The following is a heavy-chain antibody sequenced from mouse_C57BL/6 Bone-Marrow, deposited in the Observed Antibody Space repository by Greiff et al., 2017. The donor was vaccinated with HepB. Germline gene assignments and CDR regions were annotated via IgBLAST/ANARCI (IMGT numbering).Heavy chain of an antibody. CDR2: IWSGGST. Sequence: VKLVESGPGLVQPSQSLSITCTVSGFSLTSYGVHWVRQSPGKGLEWLGVIWSGGSTDYNAAFISRLSISKDNSKSQVFFKMNSLQADDTAIYYCARNRGWLRDYYAMDYWGQGTSVTVSS. CDR1: GFSLTSYG. V-gene: IGHV2-2*01. CDR3: ARNRGWLRDYYAMDY. D-gene: IGHD1-1*02. J-gene: IGHJ4*01.